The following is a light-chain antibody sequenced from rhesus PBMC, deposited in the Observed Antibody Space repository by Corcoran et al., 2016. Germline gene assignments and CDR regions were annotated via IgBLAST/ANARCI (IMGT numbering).Light chain of an antibody. CDR1: QSVSSS. J-gene: IGKJ2*01. CDR2: GAS. Sequence: EIVMTQSPATLSLSPGERATLSCRARQSVSSSLAWYQQTPGQAPRILIYGASSMATGIPDRFRCSGAGTELTLTISSLDPEDFAVYYCQQYSNWPYSFGQGTKVEIK. CDR3: QQYSNWPYS. V-gene: IGKV3-42*03.